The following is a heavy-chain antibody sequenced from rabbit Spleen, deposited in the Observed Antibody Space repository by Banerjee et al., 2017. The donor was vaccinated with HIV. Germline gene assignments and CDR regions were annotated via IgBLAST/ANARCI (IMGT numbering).Heavy chain of an antibody. Sequence: HLRESGGGLVQPRGSLKLSCTASGFDLSSTYYMCWVRQAPGKGLEWIGYIDLLFGTTYYANWVNGRFTISSHNAQNTLYLQLNSLTAADTATYFCVRGASSSGYYSLWGPGTLVT. CDR2: IDLLFGTT. CDR3: VRGASSSGYYSL. V-gene: IGHV1S7*01. CDR1: GFDLSSTYY. J-gene: IGHJ4*01. D-gene: IGHD1-1*01.